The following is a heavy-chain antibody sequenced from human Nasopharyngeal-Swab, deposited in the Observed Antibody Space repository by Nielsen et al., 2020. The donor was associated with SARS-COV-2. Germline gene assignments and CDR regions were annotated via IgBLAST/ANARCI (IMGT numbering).Heavy chain of an antibody. D-gene: IGHD3-22*01. CDR3: ARLLTYYYDSSGYRWANAFDI. V-gene: IGHV1-8*01. Sequence: ASVKVSCKASGYTFNSYDINWVRQATGQGLEWMGWMNPNSGNTGYAQKFQGRVTMTRNTSISTAYMELSSLRSEDTAVYYCARLLTYYYDSSGYRWANAFDIWGQGTMVTVSS. CDR1: GYTFNSYD. CDR2: MNPNSGNT. J-gene: IGHJ3*02.